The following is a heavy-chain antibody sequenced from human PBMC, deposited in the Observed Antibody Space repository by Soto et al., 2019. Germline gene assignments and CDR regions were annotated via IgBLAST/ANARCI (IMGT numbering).Heavy chain of an antibody. Sequence: PSETLSLTCTVSGGSINNYFWSWIRQPPGKGLEWIGYIHSSGTTNYNPSLKSRVTISVDTSKNQFSLKLSSVTAADTAVYYCAREESTTTPRRLDPWGQGTLVTVSS. D-gene: IGHD1-1*01. V-gene: IGHV4-59*01. J-gene: IGHJ5*02. CDR1: GGSINNYF. CDR2: IHSSGTT. CDR3: AREESTTTPRRLDP.